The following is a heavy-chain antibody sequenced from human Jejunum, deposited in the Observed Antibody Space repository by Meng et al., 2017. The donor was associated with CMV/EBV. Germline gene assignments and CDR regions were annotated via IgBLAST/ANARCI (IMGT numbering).Heavy chain of an antibody. J-gene: IGHJ3*01. CDR1: GFALNTRN. V-gene: IGHV3-21*01. CDR2: ISFTTNYI. D-gene: IGHD4-17*01. CDR3: ARDLYYGDPAAFDL. Sequence: GFALNTRNMHWLRQAPGKGLEWVSSISFTTNYIYYADSVRGRFTISRDNTKNSLYLQMDSLRAEDTAVYYCARDLYYGDPAAFDLWGQGTRVTVSS.